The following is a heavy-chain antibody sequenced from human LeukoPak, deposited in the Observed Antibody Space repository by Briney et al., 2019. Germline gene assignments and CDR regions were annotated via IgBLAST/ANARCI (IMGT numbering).Heavy chain of an antibody. CDR2: INPNSGGT. D-gene: IGHD6-19*01. J-gene: IGHJ6*03. Sequence: ASVKVSCKASGYTFTGYYMHWVRQAPGQGLEWMGWINPNSGGTNYAQKFQRRVTMTRDTSISTAYMELSKLRSDDTAVYYCARDVSGWGDYYYYYYMDVWGKGTTVTVSS. V-gene: IGHV1-2*02. CDR1: GYTFTGYY. CDR3: ARDVSGWGDYYYYYYMDV.